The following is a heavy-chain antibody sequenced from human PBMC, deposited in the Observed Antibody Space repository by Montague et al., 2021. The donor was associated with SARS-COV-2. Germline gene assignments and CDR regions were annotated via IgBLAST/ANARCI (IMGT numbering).Heavy chain of an antibody. CDR1: GGSMSDHY. Sequence: SETLSLTCTVSGGSMSDHYWAWIRQPPGTGLDWLAYIYYSGGINSTASLKSRVPMSVDTSKNQFSLKLTSVTAADTAVYYCARAVSVRRAVNWFDPWGQGTLVTVSS. J-gene: IGHJ5*02. V-gene: IGHV4-59*11. CDR2: IYYSGGI. D-gene: IGHD3-10*01. CDR3: ARAVSVRRAVNWFDP.